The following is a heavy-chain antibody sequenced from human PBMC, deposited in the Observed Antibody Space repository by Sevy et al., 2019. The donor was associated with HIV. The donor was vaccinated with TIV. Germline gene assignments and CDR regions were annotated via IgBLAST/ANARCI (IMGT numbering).Heavy chain of an antibody. CDR3: ARRGAFIAVAGTSPFDY. J-gene: IGHJ4*02. CDR1: GGSISSSSYY. Sequence: SETLSLTCTVSGGSISSSSYYWGWIRQPPGKGLEWIGSIYYSGSTYYNPSLKSRVTISVDTSKDQFSLKLSSVTAADTAVYYCARRGAFIAVAGTSPFDYWGQGTLVTVSS. CDR2: IYYSGST. V-gene: IGHV4-39*01. D-gene: IGHD6-19*01.